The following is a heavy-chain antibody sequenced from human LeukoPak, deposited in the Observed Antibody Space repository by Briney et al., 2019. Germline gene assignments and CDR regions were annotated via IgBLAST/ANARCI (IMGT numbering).Heavy chain of an antibody. D-gene: IGHD3-10*01. CDR3: ARGRGRMVRGVINSNWFDP. Sequence: GGSLRLSCAASGFPFSSYAMTWVRQAPGEGLEWVSSISGDGATTYHADSVKGRFTISRDNAKNTVYLEISILGAEDTAVYYCARGRGRMVRGVINSNWFDPWGQGTLVTVSS. V-gene: IGHV3-23*01. J-gene: IGHJ5*02. CDR1: GFPFSSYA. CDR2: ISGDGATT.